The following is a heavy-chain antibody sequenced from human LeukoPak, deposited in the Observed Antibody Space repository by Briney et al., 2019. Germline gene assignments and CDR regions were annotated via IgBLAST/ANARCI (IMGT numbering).Heavy chain of an antibody. CDR3: ARDRNSDHTYYGMDV. J-gene: IGHJ6*02. Sequence: GGSLRLSCAVSGFTVSSNYMSWVRQAPGKGLEWVSVIYSGGSTYYADSVKGRFTISRDNSKNTLYLQMNSLRAEDTAVYYCARDRNSDHTYYGMDVWGQGTTATVSS. CDR1: GFTVSSNY. CDR2: IYSGGST. V-gene: IGHV3-53*01. D-gene: IGHD3-10*01.